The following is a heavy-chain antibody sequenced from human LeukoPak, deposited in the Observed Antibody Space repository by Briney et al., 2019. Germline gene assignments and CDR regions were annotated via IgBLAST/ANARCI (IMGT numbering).Heavy chain of an antibody. CDR2: ISSSSTTI. V-gene: IGHV3-48*01. D-gene: IGHD6-19*01. J-gene: IGHJ1*01. CDR1: GFIFSIYS. Sequence: PGGSLRLSCAASGFIFSIYSINWVRQAPGKGLEWVSYISSSSTTIYYADSVKGRFIISRDNAKNSLYLQMNSLRAEDTAVYYCARGPSSGWEYFQNWGQGTLVTVSS. CDR3: ARGPSSGWEYFQN.